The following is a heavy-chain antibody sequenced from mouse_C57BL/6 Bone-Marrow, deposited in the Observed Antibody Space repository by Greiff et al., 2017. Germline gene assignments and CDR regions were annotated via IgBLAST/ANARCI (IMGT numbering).Heavy chain of an antibody. Sequence: EVQVVESGAELVRPGASVKLSCTASGFNIKDYYMHWVKQRPEQGLEWIGWIDPENGDTEYASKFQGKATITADTSSNTAYLQLSSLTSEDTAVYYCTTVVHYWGQGTTLTVS. V-gene: IGHV14-4*01. J-gene: IGHJ2*01. CDR2: IDPENGDT. CDR1: GFNIKDYY. D-gene: IGHD1-1*01. CDR3: TTVVHY.